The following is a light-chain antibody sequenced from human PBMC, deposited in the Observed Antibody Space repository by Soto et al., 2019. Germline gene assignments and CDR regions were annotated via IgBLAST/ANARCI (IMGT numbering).Light chain of an antibody. V-gene: IGLV2-8*01. CDR1: SSDVGGYKF. J-gene: IGLJ1*01. CDR3: SSYAGSSTFYV. CDR2: EVS. Sequence: QSALTQPPSASGSPGQSVTISCTGTSSDVGGYKFVSWYQQHPGKAPKLIIYEVSQRPSGVPDRFSASKSGDTASLTVSGLRAEDEADYYCSSYAGSSTFYVFGTGTKVTVL.